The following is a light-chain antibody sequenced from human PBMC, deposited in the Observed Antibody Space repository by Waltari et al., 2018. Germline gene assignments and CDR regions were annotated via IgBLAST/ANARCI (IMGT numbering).Light chain of an antibody. Sequence: DIQMTQSPSSLSASEGDSVTITCRGSQGISNYLAWYQQKPGKVPKLLMYGASTLQSGVPSRFSGSGSGTDFTLTINSLQPEDVATYYCQKYNSAPLTFGGGTKVDI. V-gene: IGKV1-27*01. CDR1: QGISNY. CDR3: QKYNSAPLT. J-gene: IGKJ4*01. CDR2: GAS.